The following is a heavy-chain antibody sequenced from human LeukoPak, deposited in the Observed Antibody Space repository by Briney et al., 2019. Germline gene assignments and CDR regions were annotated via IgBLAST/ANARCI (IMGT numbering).Heavy chain of an antibody. V-gene: IGHV3-30-3*01. CDR3: ARAATIVVVIAYYFDY. CDR2: ISYDGSNK. CDR1: GFTFSSYA. Sequence: PGRSLRLSCAASGFTFSSYAMHWVRQAPGKGLEWVAVISYDGSNKYYADPVKGRFTISRDNSKNTLYLQMNSLRAEDTAVYYCARAATIVVVIAYYFDYWAREPWSPSPQ. J-gene: IGHJ4*02. D-gene: IGHD3-22*01.